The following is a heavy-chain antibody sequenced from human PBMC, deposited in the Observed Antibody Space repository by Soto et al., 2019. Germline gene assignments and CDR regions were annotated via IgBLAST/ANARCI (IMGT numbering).Heavy chain of an antibody. CDR1: GYSFTSYW. CDR2: IYADDSDT. Sequence: PGESLKISCKGFGYSFTSYWIGWVRQMPGKGLEWMGIIYADDSDTKYSPSFQGQVTISADKSINTVYLQWSSLKASDSAMYYCARRLGGYYHNYGLDVWGQGTTVTSP. J-gene: IGHJ6*02. D-gene: IGHD1-26*01. V-gene: IGHV5-51*01. CDR3: ARRLGGYYHNYGLDV.